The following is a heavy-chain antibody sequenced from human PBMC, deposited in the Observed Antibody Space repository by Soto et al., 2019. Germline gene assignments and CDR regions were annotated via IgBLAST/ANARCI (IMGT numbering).Heavy chain of an antibody. CDR2: SIPVFGTA. J-gene: IGHJ5*02. V-gene: IGHV1-69*01. CDR3: AIPLPKQQLVRGAFDP. CDR1: GGTFRNYA. D-gene: IGHD6-13*01. Sequence: QVQLVQSGAEVKKPGSSVKLSCKTSGGTFRNYAINWVRQAPGQGLEWMGGSIPVFGTANYAQTFQGRFTITADESTSTASMELSSLRSEDTAVYYCAIPLPKQQLVRGAFDPWGQGTLVTVAS.